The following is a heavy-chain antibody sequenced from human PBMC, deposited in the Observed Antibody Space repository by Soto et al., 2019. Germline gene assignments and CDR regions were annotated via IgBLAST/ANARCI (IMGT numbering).Heavy chain of an antibody. CDR2: MNPHSNNK. CDR1: GYTFASYD. J-gene: IGHJ5*01. CDR3: ARIDGNHCNWLDS. Sequence: QMQLVQSGAEVKTPGAAVEVSCKASGYTFASYDINWVRQAPGQGLEWMGWMNPHSNNKGYEQKFQGTHHINNDRAVSIAILEPTGLSKLETSVDFSARIDGNHCNWLDSWGQRTKVTVS. V-gene: IGHV1-8*01.